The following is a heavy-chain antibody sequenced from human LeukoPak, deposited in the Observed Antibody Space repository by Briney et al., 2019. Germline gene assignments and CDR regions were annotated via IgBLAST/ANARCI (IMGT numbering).Heavy chain of an antibody. V-gene: IGHV4-34*01. J-gene: IGHJ5*02. Sequence: SETLSLTCAVYGGSFSGYYWSWIRQPPGKGLEWIGEINHSGSTNYNPSLKSRVTISVDTSKNQFSLKLSSVTAADTAVYYCARGPKRAWFDPWGQGTLVTVSS. CDR2: INHSGST. CDR3: ARGPKRAWFDP. CDR1: GGSFSGYY.